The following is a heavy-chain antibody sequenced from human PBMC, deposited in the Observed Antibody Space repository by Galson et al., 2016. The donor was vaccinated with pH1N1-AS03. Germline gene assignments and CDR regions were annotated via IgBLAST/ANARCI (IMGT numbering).Heavy chain of an antibody. Sequence: SLRLSCAASGFTFDDYAMHWVRQAPGKGLEWVAGIRWDEGSTGYADSVRGRLNVSRDNAKNTLYLQMNSLRPEDTAFYYCEKGAQKRIFHYDICGFLYWGQGTLVTVSS. CDR1: GFTFDDYA. CDR3: EKGAQKRIFHYDICGFLY. V-gene: IGHV3-9*01. CDR2: IRWDEGST. J-gene: IGHJ4*02. D-gene: IGHD3-22*01.